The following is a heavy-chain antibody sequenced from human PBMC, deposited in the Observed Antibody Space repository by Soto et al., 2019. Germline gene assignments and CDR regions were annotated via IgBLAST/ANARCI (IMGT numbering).Heavy chain of an antibody. J-gene: IGHJ5*02. V-gene: IGHV4-31*03. CDR3: ASDYDFWSGYYSA. Sequence: QVQLQESGPGLVKPSQTLSLTCTVSGGSISSVGYYWSWIRQHPGKGLEWIGYIYYSGSTYYNPSLKSRGTISVDTSKNQFSLKLSSVTAADTAVYYCASDYDFWSGYYSAWGQGTLVTVSS. CDR2: IYYSGST. CDR1: GGSISSVGYY. D-gene: IGHD3-3*01.